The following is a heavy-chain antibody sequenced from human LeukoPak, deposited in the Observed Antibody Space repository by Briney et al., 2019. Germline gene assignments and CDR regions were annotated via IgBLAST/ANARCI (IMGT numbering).Heavy chain of an antibody. D-gene: IGHD3-16*01. CDR3: ARSKLGGVNPFDY. J-gene: IGHJ4*02. CDR2: INAGNGNT. CDR1: GYTFTSYA. V-gene: IGHV1-3*01. Sequence: ASVKVSCKASGYTFTSYAMHWVRQAPGQRLEWMGWINAGNGNTKYSQKFQGRVTITRDTSASTAYMELSSLRSEDTAVYYCARSKLGGVNPFDYWGQGTLVTVSS.